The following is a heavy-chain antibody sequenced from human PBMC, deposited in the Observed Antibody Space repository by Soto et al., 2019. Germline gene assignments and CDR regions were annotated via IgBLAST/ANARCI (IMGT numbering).Heavy chain of an antibody. CDR1: GYTFTGYY. J-gene: IGHJ4*02. D-gene: IGHD5-12*01. Sequence: ASVKVSCNASGYTFTGYYIHWVRQAPGQGLEWMGWINPNNGDTNYAQKFQGRVTMTRDTSTSTAYMELSSMRFDDTAVYYCARHSGYDYVFDYWGQGALVTGSS. V-gene: IGHV1-2*02. CDR3: ARHSGYDYVFDY. CDR2: INPNNGDT.